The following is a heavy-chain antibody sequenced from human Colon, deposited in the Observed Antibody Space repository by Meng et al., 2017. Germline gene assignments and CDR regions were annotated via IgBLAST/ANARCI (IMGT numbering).Heavy chain of an antibody. CDR1: GFRFGPYW. J-gene: IGHJ4*02. D-gene: IGHD3-10*01. CDR3: GRDYYGIPDY. CDR2: ISSDGGTT. V-gene: IGHV3-74*01. Sequence: EVQREDVGGTLCQTGGSWVPSCHPVGFRFGPYWMVWVRQAPGPGLVWVSRISSDGGTTHYADSVKGRFTISRDNAKNTLYLQMNSLRAEDTAVYYCGRDYYGIPDYWGQGTLVTVSS.